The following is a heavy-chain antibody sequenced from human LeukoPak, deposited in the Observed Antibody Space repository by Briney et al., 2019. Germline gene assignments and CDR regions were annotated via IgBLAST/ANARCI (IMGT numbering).Heavy chain of an antibody. V-gene: IGHV3-21*01. CDR1: GFTFSSYS. CDR2: ISSSSSYI. J-gene: IGHJ4*02. CDR3: ARVLGWAYDY. D-gene: IGHD6-19*01. Sequence: TGGSLRLSCAASGFTFSSYSMNWVRQAPGKGLEWVSSISSSSSYIYYADSVKGRFTTSRDNAKNSLYLQMNSLRAEDTAVYYCARVLGWAYDYWGQGTLVTVSS.